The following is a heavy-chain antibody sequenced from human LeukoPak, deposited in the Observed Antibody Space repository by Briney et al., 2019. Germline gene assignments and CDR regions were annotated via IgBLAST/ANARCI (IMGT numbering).Heavy chain of an antibody. CDR3: ASMVGVDY. D-gene: IGHD3-10*01. J-gene: IGHJ4*02. Sequence: PGGSLRLSCAASGFTFSDHYMDWVRQAPGKGLEWVGRTRNKANSYTTEYAASVKGRFTISRDDPKNSLYLQMNSLKTEDTAVYYCASMVGVDYWGQGTLVTVSS. V-gene: IGHV3-72*01. CDR2: TRNKANSYTT. CDR1: GFTFSDHY.